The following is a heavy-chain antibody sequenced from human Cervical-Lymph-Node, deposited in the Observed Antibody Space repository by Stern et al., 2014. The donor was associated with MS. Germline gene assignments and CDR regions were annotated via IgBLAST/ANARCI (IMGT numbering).Heavy chain of an antibody. V-gene: IGHV4-61*01. Sequence: VQLEESGPGLVKPSETLSLTCAVSGGSVSSGSYYWSWIRQPPGKGLEWIGYIYYSGSTNYNPSLKSRVSISVDTSKNQFSLKLTSVTAADTAVYYCARASSGWYGYLFDYWGQGTLVTVSS. CDR2: IYYSGST. CDR1: GGSVSSGSYY. D-gene: IGHD6-19*01. J-gene: IGHJ4*02. CDR3: ARASSGWYGYLFDY.